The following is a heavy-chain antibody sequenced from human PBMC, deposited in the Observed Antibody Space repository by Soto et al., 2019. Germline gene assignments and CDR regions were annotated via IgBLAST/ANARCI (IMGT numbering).Heavy chain of an antibody. Sequence: QVQLVQSGAEVKKPGSSVKVSCKASGGTFSSYAISWVRQAPGQGLEWMGGIIPIFGTANYEQKFQGRVTITADESTSTAYMEFSSLRAEDTAVYYCASSGYCGGDCYLGDDAFDIWGQGTMVTVSS. CDR3: ASSGYCGGDCYLGDDAFDI. CDR2: IIPIFGTA. J-gene: IGHJ3*02. D-gene: IGHD2-21*02. V-gene: IGHV1-69*01. CDR1: GGTFSSYA.